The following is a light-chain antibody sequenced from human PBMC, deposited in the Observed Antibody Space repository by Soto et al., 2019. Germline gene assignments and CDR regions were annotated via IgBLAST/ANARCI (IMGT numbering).Light chain of an antibody. V-gene: IGKV3-20*01. CDR3: RFYGRSPKRRT. Sequence: EVVLTQSPATLYWSPGARATLSCRAIQSIVVSHLAWYQHKGGQAPRLLIHGASTRAPGVPDRFSGSGFGTAYSLIIDRLEHDDLALYYRRFYGRSPKRRTFGPVT. J-gene: IGKJ3*01. CDR2: GAS. CDR1: QSIVVSH.